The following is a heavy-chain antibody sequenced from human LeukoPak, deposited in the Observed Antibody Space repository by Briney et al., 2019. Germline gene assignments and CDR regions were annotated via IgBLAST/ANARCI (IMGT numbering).Heavy chain of an antibody. D-gene: IGHD4-17*01. J-gene: IGHJ6*03. Sequence: PGGSLRLSCAASGFTFSDYYMSWIRQAPGKGLEWVSYISSSGSTIYYADSVKGRFTISRDNAKNSLYLQMNSLRAEDTAVYYCARVMTTVTRYYYYNYMDVWGKGTTVTVSS. CDR2: ISSSGSTI. V-gene: IGHV3-11*04. CDR3: ARVMTTVTRYYYYNYMDV. CDR1: GFTFSDYY.